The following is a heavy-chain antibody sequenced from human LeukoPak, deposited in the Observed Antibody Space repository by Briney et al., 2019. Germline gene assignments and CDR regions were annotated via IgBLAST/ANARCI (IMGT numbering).Heavy chain of an antibody. J-gene: IGHJ4*02. V-gene: IGHV1-18*01. CDR3: ARGFGGDY. D-gene: IGHD3-16*01. CDR1: RYTFTRSG. CDR2: ISAYNGNT. Sequence: ASVKVSCTASRYTFTRSGLSWVRQAPGEGLEWMGWISAYNGNTNYAQKLQGRVTMTTDTSTSTAYMELRSLRSDDTAVYYCARGFGGDYWGQGTLVTVSS.